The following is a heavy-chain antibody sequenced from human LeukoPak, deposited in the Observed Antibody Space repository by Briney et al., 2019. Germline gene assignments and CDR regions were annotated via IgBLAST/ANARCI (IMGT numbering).Heavy chain of an antibody. V-gene: IGHV4-59*08. CDR2: LYYSGNT. CDR1: GGSISSYY. CDR3: ARGSSPFDY. J-gene: IGHJ4*02. Sequence: SDTLSLICTVSGGSISSYYWSWIREPPRKGLEWIGSLYYSGNTNYNPSLKNRVTISLDTSKNQFSLKLSSVTAADTAVYYCARGSSPFDYWGQGTLVTVSS.